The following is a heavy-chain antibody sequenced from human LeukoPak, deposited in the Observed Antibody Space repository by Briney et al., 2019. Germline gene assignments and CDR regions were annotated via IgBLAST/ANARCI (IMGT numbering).Heavy chain of an antibody. CDR3: ARANYVWGSYVY. D-gene: IGHD3-16*01. CDR2: IYTGGNT. Sequence: SGTLSLTCTVSGGSISDYYWSWIRQPAGKGLEWIGHIYTGGNTNYNPSLKSRVTMSVDTSKNQFSLKLRSVTAADTAVYYCARANYVWGSYVYWGQGTLVTVSS. J-gene: IGHJ4*02. V-gene: IGHV4-4*07. CDR1: GGSISDYY.